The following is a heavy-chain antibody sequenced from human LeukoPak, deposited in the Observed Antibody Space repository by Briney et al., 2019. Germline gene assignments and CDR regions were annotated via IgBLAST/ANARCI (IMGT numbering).Heavy chain of an antibody. CDR2: INHSGST. V-gene: IGHV4-34*01. J-gene: IGHJ4*02. CDR1: GGSFSGYY. CDR3: AGTVLLLFDY. Sequence: PSETLSLTCAVYGGSFSGYYWSWIRQPPGEGLEWIGEINHSGSTNYNPSLKSRVTISVDTSKNQFSLKLSSVTAADTAVYYCAGTVLLLFDYWGQGTLVTVSS. D-gene: IGHD3-10*01.